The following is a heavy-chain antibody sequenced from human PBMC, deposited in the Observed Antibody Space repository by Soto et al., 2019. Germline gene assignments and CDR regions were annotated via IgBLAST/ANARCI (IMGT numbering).Heavy chain of an antibody. J-gene: IGHJ6*02. CDR1: GYTFTSYG. CDR3: ARELITYSSGWYEGDYCGMDV. Sequence: QVQLGQSGAEVKKPGASVKVSCKASGYTFTSYGISWVRQAPGQGLEWMGWISAYNGNTNYAQKLQGRVTMTTDTSTSTAYMELRSLRSDDTAVYYCARELITYSSGWYEGDYCGMDVWGQGTTVTVSS. V-gene: IGHV1-18*01. D-gene: IGHD6-19*01. CDR2: ISAYNGNT.